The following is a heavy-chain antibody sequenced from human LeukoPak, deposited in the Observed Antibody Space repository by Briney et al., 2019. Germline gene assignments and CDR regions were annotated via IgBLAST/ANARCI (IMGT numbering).Heavy chain of an antibody. CDR3: ASSIFGVVLIPLVYYGMDV. CDR1: GHTFTSYA. D-gene: IGHD3-3*01. J-gene: IGHJ6*02. Sequence: ASVKVSCKASGHTFTSYAMHWVRQAPGQRLEWMGWISAYNGNTNYAQKFQGRVTITADESTSTAYMELSSLRSEDTAVYYCASSIFGVVLIPLVYYGMDVWGQGTTVTVSS. CDR2: ISAYNGNT. V-gene: IGHV1-3*01.